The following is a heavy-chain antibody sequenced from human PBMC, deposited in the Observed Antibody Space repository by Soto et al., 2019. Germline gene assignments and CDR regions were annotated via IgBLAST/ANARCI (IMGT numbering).Heavy chain of an antibody. CDR2: IYHSGST. Sequence: ASETLSLTCAVSGGSIRSGGYSWSWIRQPPGKGLEWIGYIYHSGSTYYNPSLKSRVTISVDRSKNQSSLKLTSVTAADTAVYYCARDKITGLFDYWGQGTLVTVSS. CDR3: ARDKITGLFDY. J-gene: IGHJ4*02. CDR1: GGSIRSGGYS. V-gene: IGHV4-30-2*01. D-gene: IGHD2-8*02.